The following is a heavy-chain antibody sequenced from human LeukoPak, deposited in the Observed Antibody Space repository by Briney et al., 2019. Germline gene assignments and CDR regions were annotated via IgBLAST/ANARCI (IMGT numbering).Heavy chain of an antibody. CDR3: ARGSAMVRGVIGFTVFDY. CDR1: GGSISSYY. V-gene: IGHV4-59*01. J-gene: IGHJ4*02. CDR2: IYYSGST. D-gene: IGHD3-10*01. Sequence: SETLSLTCTVSGGSISSYYWSWIRQPPGKGLEWIGYIYYSGSTNYNPSLKSRVTISVDTSKNQFSLKLSSVTAADTAVYYCARGSAMVRGVIGFTVFDYWGQGTLVTVSS.